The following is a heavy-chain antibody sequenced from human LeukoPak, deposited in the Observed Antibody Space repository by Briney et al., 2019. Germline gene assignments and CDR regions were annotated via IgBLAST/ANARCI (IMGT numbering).Heavy chain of an antibody. CDR1: GGCISSYY. V-gene: IGHV4-59*01. J-gene: IGHJ4*02. CDR2: IYYSGST. Sequence: SETLSLTCTVSGGCISSYYWSWIRQPPGKGLEWIGYIYYSGSTNYNPSLKSRVTISVDTSKNQFSLKLSSVTAADTAVYYCARGSTTKFHYWGQGTLVTVSS. D-gene: IGHD5/OR15-5a*01. CDR3: ARGSTTKFHY.